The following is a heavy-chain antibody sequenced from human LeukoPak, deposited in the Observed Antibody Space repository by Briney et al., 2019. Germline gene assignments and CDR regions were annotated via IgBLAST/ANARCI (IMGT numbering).Heavy chain of an antibody. CDR2: IYYSGST. CDR3: ARGTDDSYGDYWFDP. J-gene: IGHJ5*02. CDR1: GGSISSSSYY. Sequence: SETLSLTCTVSGGSISSSSYYWGWSRQPPGKGLEWIGSIYYSGSTCYNPSLKSRVTISVDTSKNQFSLKLSSVTAADTAVYYCARGTDDSYGDYWFDPWGQGTLVTVSS. D-gene: IGHD4-17*01. V-gene: IGHV4-39*01.